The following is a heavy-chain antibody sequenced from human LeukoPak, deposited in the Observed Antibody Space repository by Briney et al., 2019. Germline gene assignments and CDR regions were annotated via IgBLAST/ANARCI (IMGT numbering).Heavy chain of an antibody. CDR3: AKRNDYGDY. CDR2: ISYDGSNK. Sequence: GMHWVXQAXXXXLEWVAVISYDGSNKYYADSVKGRFTISRDNSKNTLYLQMNSLRAEDTAVYYCAKRNDYGDYWGQGTLVTVTS. V-gene: IGHV3-30*18. J-gene: IGHJ4*02.